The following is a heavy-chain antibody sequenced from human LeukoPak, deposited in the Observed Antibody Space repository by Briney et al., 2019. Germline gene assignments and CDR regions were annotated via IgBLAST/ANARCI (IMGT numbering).Heavy chain of an antibody. J-gene: IGHJ3*02. D-gene: IGHD3-3*01. Sequence: PGGSLRLSCAASGFTFSSYWMYWVRQAPGKGLVWVSRINSDARNTNYADSVQGRLTISRDNAKNTLYLQMNSLRVEDMAVYYCASGIGVGDSFDIWGQGTMVTVSS. CDR1: GFTFSSYW. CDR2: INSDARNT. CDR3: ASGIGVGDSFDI. V-gene: IGHV3-74*01.